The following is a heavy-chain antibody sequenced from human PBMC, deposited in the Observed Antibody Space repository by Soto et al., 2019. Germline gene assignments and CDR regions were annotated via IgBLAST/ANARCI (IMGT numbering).Heavy chain of an antibody. Sequence: QVQLVESGGGVVQPGRSLRLSCAASGFTFSSYGMHWVRQAPGKGLEWVAVISYDGSNKYYADSVKGRFTISRDNSKNTLYLQMNGLRAEDTAVYYCAKQAKQQLIYYYYYGMDVWGQGTTVTVSS. CDR2: ISYDGSNK. CDR1: GFTFSSYG. J-gene: IGHJ6*02. D-gene: IGHD6-13*01. CDR3: AKQAKQQLIYYYYYGMDV. V-gene: IGHV3-30*18.